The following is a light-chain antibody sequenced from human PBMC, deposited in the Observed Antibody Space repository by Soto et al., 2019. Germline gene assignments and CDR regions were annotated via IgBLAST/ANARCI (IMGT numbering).Light chain of an antibody. J-gene: IGLJ1*01. V-gene: IGLV2-8*01. Sequence: QSALTQPPSASGSPGQSVTISCTGTSSDVGGYNYVSWYQQHPGKAPKLMIYEVTKRPSGVPDRFSGSKSGNTASLTVSGLLAEDEADYYGSSYAGSFYVCGTGTKVTVL. CDR2: EVT. CDR1: SSDVGGYNY. CDR3: SSYAGSFYV.